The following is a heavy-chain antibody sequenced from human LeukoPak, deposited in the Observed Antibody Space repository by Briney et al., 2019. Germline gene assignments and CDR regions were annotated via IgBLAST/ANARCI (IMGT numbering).Heavy chain of an antibody. J-gene: IGHJ4*02. CDR2: TYYRSKWYN. D-gene: IGHD1-1*01. CDR3: TTEGRTGRIDY. V-gene: IGHV6-1*01. CDR1: GDSVSTNSAA. Sequence: SQTLSLTCAISGDSVSTNSAAWHWIRQSPSRGLGWLGRTYYRSKWYNDYALSVKSRITINPDTSKNQVSLQLNSVTPEDTAVYYCTTEGRTGRIDYWGQGTLVTVSS.